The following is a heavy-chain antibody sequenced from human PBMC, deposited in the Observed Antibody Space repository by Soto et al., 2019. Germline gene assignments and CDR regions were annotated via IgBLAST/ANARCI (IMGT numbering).Heavy chain of an antibody. CDR3: AKEVRPAAAIRARNWFDP. CDR2: ISYDGSNK. D-gene: IGHD2-2*01. Sequence: GGSLRLSCAASGFTFSSYGMHWVRQDPGKGLEWVAVISYDGSNKYYADSVKGRFTISRDNSKNTLYLQMDSLRAEDTAVYYCAKEVRPAAAIRARNWFDPWGQGTLVTVS. CDR1: GFTFSSYG. J-gene: IGHJ5*02. V-gene: IGHV3-30*18.